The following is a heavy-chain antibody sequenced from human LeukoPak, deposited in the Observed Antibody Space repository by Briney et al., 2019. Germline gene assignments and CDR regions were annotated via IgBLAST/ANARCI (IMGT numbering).Heavy chain of an antibody. CDR2: IYYSGST. CDR3: ARDRADCSSTSCYGYYYYYGMDV. J-gene: IGHJ6*02. D-gene: IGHD2-2*01. Sequence: KPSQTLSLTCTVSGVSISSGGYYWSWIRQHPGKGLEWIGYIYYSGSTYYNPSLKSRVTISVDTSKNQFSLKLSSVTAADTAVYYCARDRADCSSTSCYGYYYYYGMDVWGQGTTVTVSS. V-gene: IGHV4-31*03. CDR1: GVSISSGGYY.